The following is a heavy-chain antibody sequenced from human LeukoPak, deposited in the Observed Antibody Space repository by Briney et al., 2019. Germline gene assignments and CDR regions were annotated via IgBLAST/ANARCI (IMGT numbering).Heavy chain of an antibody. CDR3: AKDDDWGRYKH. CDR1: GFTFSSCG. Sequence: GGSLRLSCAASGFTFSSCGMSWVRQAPGKGLEWVSAISAGGGTTYYADSVKGRFTISRDNSKNTLYLQMNSLRAEDTAVYYCAKDDDWGRYKHWGQGTLVTVSS. CDR2: ISAGGGTT. V-gene: IGHV3-23*01. J-gene: IGHJ1*01. D-gene: IGHD3-16*01.